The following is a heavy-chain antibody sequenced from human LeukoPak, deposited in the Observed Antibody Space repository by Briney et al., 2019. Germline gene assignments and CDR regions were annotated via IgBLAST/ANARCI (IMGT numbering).Heavy chain of an antibody. Sequence: GGSLRLSCAASGFTFSSYGMHWVRQAPGKGLEWVGVIWYDGSNKYYGDSVKGRFTISRDNSKNTLFLEMTSLGAEDTAVYYCAKTWNDGSLDDWGQGTLVTVSS. D-gene: IGHD5-24*01. J-gene: IGHJ4*02. V-gene: IGHV3-33*06. CDR1: GFTFSSYG. CDR2: IWYDGSNK. CDR3: AKTWNDGSLDD.